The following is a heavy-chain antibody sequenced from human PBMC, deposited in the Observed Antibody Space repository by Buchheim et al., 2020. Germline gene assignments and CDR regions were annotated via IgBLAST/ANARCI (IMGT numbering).Heavy chain of an antibody. CDR2: ISSSSSYI. Sequence: EVQLVESGGGLVKPGGSLRLSCAASGFTFSSYSMNWVRQAPGKGLEWVSSISSSSSYIYYADSVKGRFTISRDNAKNSLYLQMNSLRAEDTAVYYCARVRGSSFFIYYGMDVWGQGTT. CDR1: GFTFSSYS. D-gene: IGHD3-16*01. CDR3: ARVRGSSFFIYYGMDV. V-gene: IGHV3-21*01. J-gene: IGHJ6*02.